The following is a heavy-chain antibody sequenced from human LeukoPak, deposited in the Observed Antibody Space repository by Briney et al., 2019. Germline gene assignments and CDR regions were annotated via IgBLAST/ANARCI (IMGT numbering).Heavy chain of an antibody. Sequence: GGALLLSCAVSGITLSNYGMSRGRPGPGKGLEWVAGISGSGGSTNYADSVKGRFTISRDNRKNTLYLQMDSLRAEDTAVYYCARTGGYSSSWFTGYFDYWGQGTLVTVSS. D-gene: IGHD6-13*01. CDR2: ISGSGGST. V-gene: IGHV3-23*01. CDR1: GITLSNYG. J-gene: IGHJ4*02. CDR3: ARTGGYSSSWFTGYFDY.